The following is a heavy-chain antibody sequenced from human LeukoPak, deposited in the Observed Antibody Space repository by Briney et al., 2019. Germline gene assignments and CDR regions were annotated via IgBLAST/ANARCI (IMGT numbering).Heavy chain of an antibody. D-gene: IGHD5-18*01. CDR2: ISYDGRKK. Sequence: GGSLRLSCAASGFTFTSSGVPWGARAPGKGREGLGVISYDGRKKFYADSVKGRFTISRDKSKNAVDLQMNSLRPEDTAVYYCAKELLGYSYGSDWGQGTLVTVSS. J-gene: IGHJ4*02. V-gene: IGHV3-30*18. CDR1: GFTFTSSG. CDR3: AKELLGYSYGSD.